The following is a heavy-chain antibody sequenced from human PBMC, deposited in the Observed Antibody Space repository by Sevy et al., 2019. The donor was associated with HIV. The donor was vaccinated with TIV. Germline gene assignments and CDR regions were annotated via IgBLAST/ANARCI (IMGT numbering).Heavy chain of an antibody. D-gene: IGHD1-26*01. CDR3: ARLLGSTEFGYYFDY. J-gene: IGHJ4*02. V-gene: IGHV1-18*01. Sequence: ASVNVSCKASGYTFTSYGLSWVRQAPGQGLEWMGGIRPYNGNTDYAQKLQGRVTVTTDTSTTTAYMELRSLRSDDTALYYCARLLGSTEFGYYFDYWGQGTLVTVSS. CDR2: IRPYNGNT. CDR1: GYTFTSYG.